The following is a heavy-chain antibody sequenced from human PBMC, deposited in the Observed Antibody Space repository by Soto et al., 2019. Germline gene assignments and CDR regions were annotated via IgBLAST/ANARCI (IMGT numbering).Heavy chain of an antibody. D-gene: IGHD3-3*01. CDR3: ARVFWSGSPYYYYGMDV. CDR2: ISHDGSNN. CDR1: AITFSTYG. V-gene: IGHV3-30*03. Sequence: QMQLVESGGGVVQPGRCLRLSCAASAITFSTYGMYWARQAPGKGLEWVAVISHDGSNNYYADSVKGRFTTSRDNSKNTLYLQMNSLRAEDTAEYFCARVFWSGSPYYYYGMDVWGQGTTVTVSS. J-gene: IGHJ6*02.